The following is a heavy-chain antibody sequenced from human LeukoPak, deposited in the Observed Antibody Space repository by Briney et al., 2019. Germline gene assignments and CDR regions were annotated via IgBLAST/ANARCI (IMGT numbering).Heavy chain of an antibody. J-gene: IGHJ3*02. V-gene: IGHV3-21*01. CDR2: ISSSSSYI. CDR1: GFTFSSYS. CDR3: ARLRDYSGYYSYDAFDI. D-gene: IGHD3-22*01. Sequence: PGGSLRLSCAASGFTFSSYSMNWVRQAPGKGLEWVSSISSSSSYIYYADSVKGRFTISRDNAKNSLYLQMNSLRAEDTAVYYCARLRDYSGYYSYDAFDIWGQGTMVTVSS.